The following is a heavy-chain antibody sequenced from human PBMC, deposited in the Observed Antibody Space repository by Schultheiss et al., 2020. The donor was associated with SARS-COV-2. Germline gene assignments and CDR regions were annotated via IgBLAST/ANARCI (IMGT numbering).Heavy chain of an antibody. D-gene: IGHD6-19*01. Sequence: SETLSLTCAVSGYSISSGYYWGWIRQPPGKGLEWIGSIYHSGSTYYNPSLKSRVTISVDTSKNQFSLKLSSVTAADTAVYYCARMGVAGTSWFDPWGQGTLVTVSS. CDR3: ARMGVAGTSWFDP. CDR1: GYSISSGYY. V-gene: IGHV4-38-2*01. J-gene: IGHJ5*02. CDR2: IYHSGST.